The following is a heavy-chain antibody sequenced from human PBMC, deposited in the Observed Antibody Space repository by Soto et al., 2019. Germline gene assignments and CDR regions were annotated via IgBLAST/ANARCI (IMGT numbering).Heavy chain of an antibody. CDR1: GGSISSYF. Sequence: PSETLSLTCTVSGGSISSYFWSWIRQPAGKALEWIGRIHTSGTTNYNPSLKSRVTMSVDTSKNQFSLKVTSVTAADTALYFCAGGAASDSFDYWGQGTMVTVYS. J-gene: IGHJ4*02. V-gene: IGHV4-4*07. CDR2: IHTSGTT. CDR3: AGGAASDSFDY. D-gene: IGHD6-13*01.